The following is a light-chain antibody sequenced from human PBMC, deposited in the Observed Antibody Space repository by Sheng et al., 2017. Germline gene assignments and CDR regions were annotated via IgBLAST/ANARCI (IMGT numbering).Light chain of an antibody. CDR1: QGITNY. J-gene: IGKJ1*01. CDR3: QQYGSSFGT. Sequence: DIQMTQSPSAMSASVGDRVTITCRASQGITNYLTWFQQKPGTVPKRLIYAASSLQSGVPSRFSGSRSGTEFTLTISNLQPEDFATYYCQQYGSSFGTFGQGTKVEIK. CDR2: AAS. V-gene: IGKV1-17*03.